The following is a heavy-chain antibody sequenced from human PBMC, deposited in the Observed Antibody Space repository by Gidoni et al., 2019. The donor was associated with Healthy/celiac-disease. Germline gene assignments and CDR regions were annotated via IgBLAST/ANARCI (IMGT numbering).Heavy chain of an antibody. V-gene: IGHV4-34*01. CDR2: INHSGST. CDR3: ARLRWLAKKNYYYYGMDV. Sequence: QVQLQQWGAGLLKPSETLSLTCAVYGGSFSGYYWSWIRQPPGKGLEWIGEINHSGSTNYNPSLKSRVTISVDTSKNQFSLKLSSVTAADTAVYYCARLRWLAKKNYYYYGMDVWGQGTTVTVSS. CDR1: GGSFSGYY. D-gene: IGHD6-19*01. J-gene: IGHJ6*02.